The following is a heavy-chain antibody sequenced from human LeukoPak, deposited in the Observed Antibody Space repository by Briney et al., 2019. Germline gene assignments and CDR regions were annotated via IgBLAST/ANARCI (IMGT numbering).Heavy chain of an antibody. CDR2: INPNSGDT. CDR3: ARDYCSSTSCLFDY. CDR1: GYTFTAYH. Sequence: ASVKVSCTASGYTFTAYHMHWVRQAPGQGLEWMGRINPNSGDTNYAQKFQGRVTMTRDTSISTAYMELSRLRSDDTAVYYCARDYCSSTSCLFDYWGQGTLVSVSS. V-gene: IGHV1-2*06. J-gene: IGHJ4*02. D-gene: IGHD2-2*01.